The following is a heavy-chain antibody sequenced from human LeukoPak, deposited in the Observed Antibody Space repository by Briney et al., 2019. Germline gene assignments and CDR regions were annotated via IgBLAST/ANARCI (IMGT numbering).Heavy chain of an antibody. J-gene: IGHJ4*02. CDR1: GFTFSSYA. V-gene: IGHV3-23*01. D-gene: IGHD3-10*01. Sequence: PGGSLRLSCAASGFTFSSYAMSWVRQAPGKGLEWVSAISGSGGSTYYADSVKGRFTISRDNSKNTLYLQMNSLRAEDTAVYYCARAVFGELYYFEYWGQGTLVTVSS. CDR2: ISGSGGST. CDR3: ARAVFGELYYFEY.